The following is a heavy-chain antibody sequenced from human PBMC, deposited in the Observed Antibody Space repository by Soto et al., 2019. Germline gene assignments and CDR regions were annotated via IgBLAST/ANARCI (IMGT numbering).Heavy chain of an antibody. J-gene: IGHJ6*02. CDR2: VYYTGDT. Sequence: QVQLQQSGPRLVKPSETLSLTCTVSSGPDRSHNWGWIRQPPGRGLEWIGYVYYTGDTAYNPSLRGLVTISAYTYTNEIPLSLHSVTAADTAVYYCVRQGIDYLHGLVDVWGQGTTVSVSS. CDR3: VRQGIDYLHGLVDV. CDR1: SGPDRSHN. D-gene: IGHD4-17*01. V-gene: IGHV4-59*08.